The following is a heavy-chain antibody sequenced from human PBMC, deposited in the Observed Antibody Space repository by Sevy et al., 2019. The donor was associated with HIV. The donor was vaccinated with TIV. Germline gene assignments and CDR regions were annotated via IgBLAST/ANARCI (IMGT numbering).Heavy chain of an antibody. CDR2: ISGSGGST. J-gene: IGHJ4*02. D-gene: IGHD6-13*01. Sequence: GGSLRLSCAASGFTLSNFGMNWVRQAPGKGLQWVSTISGSGGSTYYADSVKGRFTVSRDISKNPLHLQMNSLRGDDTAVYYCAKDRSRYPPATGTFDFWGRGTLVTVSS. CDR3: AKDRSRYPPATGTFDF. V-gene: IGHV3-23*01. CDR1: GFTLSNFG.